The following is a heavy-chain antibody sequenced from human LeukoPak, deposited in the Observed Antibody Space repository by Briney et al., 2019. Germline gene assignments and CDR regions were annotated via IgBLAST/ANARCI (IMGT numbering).Heavy chain of an antibody. CDR3: ARISCTGGSCRPYAYYDMDV. CDR1: GFTFSTFG. Sequence: GRSLRLSCAASGFTFSTFGMNWARQAPGKGLEWVSAIWDNGRNKYYADSVKGRFTISRDNSNSTLYLQMNSLRAEDTAVYYCARISCTGGSCRPYAYYDMDVWGQGTTVTVSS. V-gene: IGHV3-33*01. D-gene: IGHD2-15*01. CDR2: IWDNGRNK. J-gene: IGHJ6*02.